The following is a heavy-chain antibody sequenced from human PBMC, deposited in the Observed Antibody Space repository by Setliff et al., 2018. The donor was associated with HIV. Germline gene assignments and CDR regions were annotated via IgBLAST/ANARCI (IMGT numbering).Heavy chain of an antibody. Sequence: GGSLRLSCAASGFTFSSYWMSWVRQAPGKGLEWASIITSGGSTYYADSVKGRFTISRDNAKNTVYLQMNSLRAEDTAVYYCARDDYGVNSLDYWGQGTLVTVSS. V-gene: IGHV3-74*01. J-gene: IGHJ4*02. CDR2: ITSGGST. CDR3: ARDDYGVNSLDY. D-gene: IGHD4-17*01. CDR1: GFTFSSYW.